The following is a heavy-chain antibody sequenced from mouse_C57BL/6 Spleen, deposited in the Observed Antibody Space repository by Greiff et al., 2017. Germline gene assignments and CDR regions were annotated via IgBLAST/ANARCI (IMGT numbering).Heavy chain of an antibody. Sequence: VHVKQSGPELVKPGASVKISCKASGYSFTDYNMNWVKQSNGKSLEWIGVINPNYGTTSYNQKFKGKATLTVDQSSSTAYLQLNSLTSEDSAVYDCARLGDDYYGSSWYFDVWGTGTTVTVSS. CDR1: GYSFTDYN. CDR3: ARLGDDYYGSSWYFDV. CDR2: INPNYGTT. V-gene: IGHV1-39*01. D-gene: IGHD1-1*01. J-gene: IGHJ1*03.